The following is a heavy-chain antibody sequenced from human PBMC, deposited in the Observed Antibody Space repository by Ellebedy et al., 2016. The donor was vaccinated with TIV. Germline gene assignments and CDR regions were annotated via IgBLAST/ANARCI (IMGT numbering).Heavy chain of an antibody. J-gene: IGHJ4*02. V-gene: IGHV1-69*04. Sequence: ASVKVSCKTSGGTFSTYAISWVRQAPAQGLEWMGRIIPILGITNYAQKFQGRVTIIADNSWSTAYMELSSLRSEATAVYYCAGLKPDSSGPDFWGQGTLVTVSS. CDR1: GGTFSTYA. CDR2: IIPILGIT. D-gene: IGHD6-6*01. CDR3: AGLKPDSSGPDF.